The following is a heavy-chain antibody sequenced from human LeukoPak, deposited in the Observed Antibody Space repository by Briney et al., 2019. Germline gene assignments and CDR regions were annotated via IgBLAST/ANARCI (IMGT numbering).Heavy chain of an antibody. V-gene: IGHV4-34*01. CDR2: INHSGSA. J-gene: IGHJ5*02. CDR3: ARRGYCSSTSCYATYDWFDP. Sequence: SETLSLTCAVYGGSFSGYYWSWIRQPPGKGLEWIGEINHSGSANYNPSLKSRVTISVDTPKNQFSLKLSSVTAADTAVYYCARRGYCSSTSCYATYDWFDPWGQGTLVTVSS. D-gene: IGHD2-2*01. CDR1: GGSFSGYY.